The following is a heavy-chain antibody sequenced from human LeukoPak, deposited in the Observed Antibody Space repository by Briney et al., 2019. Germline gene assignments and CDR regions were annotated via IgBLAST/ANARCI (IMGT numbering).Heavy chain of an antibody. Sequence: GGSLRLSCAASGFTFSSYAMTWVRQAPGKGLEWVSGISGSGGSTHYADSVKGRFTISRDNSKNTLYLQMNSLKTEDTAVYYCTTPKGTTYYYDSSGYIFDYWGQGTLVTVSS. J-gene: IGHJ4*02. CDR2: ISGSGGST. CDR3: TTPKGTTYYYDSSGYIFDY. CDR1: GFTFSSYA. D-gene: IGHD3-22*01. V-gene: IGHV3-23*01.